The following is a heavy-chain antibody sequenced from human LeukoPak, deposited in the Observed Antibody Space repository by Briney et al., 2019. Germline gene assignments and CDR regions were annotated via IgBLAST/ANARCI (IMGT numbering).Heavy chain of an antibody. D-gene: IGHD2-2*01. CDR3: ARLVAYALNN. Sequence: SETLSLTCSVSGGSINSYSWSWIRQPAGKGLEWIGRVYTSGSTNYNPSLKSRVTISVDTSKKQFSLKLSSVTAADTAVYYCARLVAYALNNWGQGTLVTVSS. CDR1: GGSINSYS. CDR2: VYTSGST. J-gene: IGHJ4*02. V-gene: IGHV4-4*07.